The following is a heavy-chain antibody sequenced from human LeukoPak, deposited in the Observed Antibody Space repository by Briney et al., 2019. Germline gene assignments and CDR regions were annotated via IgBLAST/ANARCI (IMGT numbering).Heavy chain of an antibody. Sequence: PGRSLRLSCAASGFTFSSYGMHWVRQAPGKGLEWVAVISYDGSNKYYADSVKGRFTISRVNSKNTLYLQMNSLRAEDTAVYYCAKALEQQLRGMDVWGQGTTVTVSS. CDR3: AKALEQQLRGMDV. V-gene: IGHV3-30*18. CDR2: ISYDGSNK. CDR1: GFTFSSYG. J-gene: IGHJ6*02. D-gene: IGHD6-13*01.